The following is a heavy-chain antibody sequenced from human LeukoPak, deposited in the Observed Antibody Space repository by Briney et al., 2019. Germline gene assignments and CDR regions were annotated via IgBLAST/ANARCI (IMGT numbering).Heavy chain of an antibody. V-gene: IGHV6-1*01. CDR1: GDSVSSNTVT. CDR2: TYYRSKWSN. Sequence: SQTLSLTCAISGDSVSSNTVTWNWIRQSPSRGLEWLGRTYYRSKWSNDYAVFVKSRITINPDISKNQFSLQLNSVTPEDTAVYYCARVTSGVFGFWGQGTLVTVSS. D-gene: IGHD2-15*01. J-gene: IGHJ4*02. CDR3: ARVTSGVFGF.